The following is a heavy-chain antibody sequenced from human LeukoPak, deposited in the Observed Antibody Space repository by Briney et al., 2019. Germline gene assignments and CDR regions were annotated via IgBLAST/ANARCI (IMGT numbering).Heavy chain of an antibody. Sequence: GGSLRLSCAASGNYWMHWVRQVPGKGLVWVSHINSDGSWTGYADSVKGRFTISKDNAKNTVYLQMNSLRAEDTAVYYCVSFYETYWGRGTLITVSS. V-gene: IGHV3-74*01. CDR2: INSDGSWT. CDR3: VSFYETY. J-gene: IGHJ4*02. D-gene: IGHD2/OR15-2a*01. CDR1: GNYW.